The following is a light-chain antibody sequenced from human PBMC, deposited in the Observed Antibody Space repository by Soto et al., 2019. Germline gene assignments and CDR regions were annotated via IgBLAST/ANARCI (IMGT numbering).Light chain of an antibody. Sequence: QSALTQPASVSGSPGQSITISCTGTSSDVGGYNYVSWYQQHPGKAPKLMIYDVSNRPSGVSNRFSGSKSGNTASLTICGLQADDEDYYYCSSYTSSSAVVFGGGTKLTVL. CDR2: DVS. J-gene: IGLJ2*01. V-gene: IGLV2-14*01. CDR1: SSDVGGYNY. CDR3: SSYTSSSAVV.